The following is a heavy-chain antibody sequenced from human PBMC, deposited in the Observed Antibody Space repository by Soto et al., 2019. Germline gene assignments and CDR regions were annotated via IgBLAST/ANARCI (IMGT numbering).Heavy chain of an antibody. CDR1: GYTFSTYG. Sequence: GASVKVSCKASGYTFSTYGITWVRQAPGQGLDWMGWINPFKGDTNSAARFQDRVTMTTDTSTRTAYMELRGLRSDDTAVYYCARVKVPAAILGAFDLWGQGTLVTVSS. V-gene: IGHV1-18*01. CDR3: ARVKVPAAILGAFDL. D-gene: IGHD2-2*02. CDR2: INPFKGDT. J-gene: IGHJ3*01.